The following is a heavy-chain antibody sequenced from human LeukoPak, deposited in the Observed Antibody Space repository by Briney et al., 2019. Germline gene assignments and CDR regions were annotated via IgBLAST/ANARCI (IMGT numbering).Heavy chain of an antibody. CDR1: GFTFSSYD. V-gene: IGHV3-13*01. CDR3: ASVGSDYDYVWGSQTGY. CDR2: IGTAGDT. J-gene: IGHJ4*02. D-gene: IGHD3-16*01. Sequence: GGSLRLSCAASGFTFSSYDMHWVRQATGKGLEWVSAIGTAGDTYYPGSVKGRFTISRENAKNSLYLQMNSLRAGDTAVYYCASVGSDYDYVWGSQTGYWGQGTLVTVSS.